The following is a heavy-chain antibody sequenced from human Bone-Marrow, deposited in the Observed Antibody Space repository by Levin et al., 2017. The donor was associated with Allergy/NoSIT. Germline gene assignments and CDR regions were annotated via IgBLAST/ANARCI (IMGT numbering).Heavy chain of an antibody. D-gene: IGHD2-2*01. CDR3: AKDLRGDPIVVVPAAGFDY. J-gene: IGHJ4*02. V-gene: IGHV3-23*01. CDR1: GFTFSSYA. CDR2: ISGSGGST. Sequence: TGGSLRLSCAASGFTFSSYAMSWVRQAPGKGLEWVSAISGSGGSTYYADSVKGRFTISRDNSKNTLYLQMNSLRAEDTAVYYCAKDLRGDPIVVVPAAGFDYWGQGTLVTVSS.